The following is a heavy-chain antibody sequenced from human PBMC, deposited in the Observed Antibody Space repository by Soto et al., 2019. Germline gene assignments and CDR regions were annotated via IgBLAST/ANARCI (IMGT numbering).Heavy chain of an antibody. CDR2: IKSKTDGGTT. J-gene: IGHJ3*02. D-gene: IGHD3-9*01. V-gene: IGHV3-15*07. CDR1: GFAFSNAW. Sequence: GSLRLSCAASGFAFSNAWMNWVRQAPGKGLEWVGRIKSKTDGGTTDYAAPVKGRFTISRDDSKNTLYLQMNSLKTEDTAVYYCTTLTETYFYILTGYSDAFDIWGQGTMVTVSS. CDR3: TTLTETYFYILTGYSDAFDI.